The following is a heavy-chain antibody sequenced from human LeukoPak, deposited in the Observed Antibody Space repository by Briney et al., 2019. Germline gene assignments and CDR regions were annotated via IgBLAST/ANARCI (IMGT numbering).Heavy chain of an antibody. CDR2: ISGSGGST. V-gene: IGHV3-23*01. CDR1: GFTFSSYA. D-gene: IGHD3-3*01. Sequence: GGSLRLSCAASGFTFSSYAMSWVRQAPGKGLEWVSAISGSGGSTYYADSVKDRFTISRDNSKNTLYLQMNSLRAEDTAVYYCAKAYDFWSGYDYYMDVWGKGTTVTVSS. J-gene: IGHJ6*03. CDR3: AKAYDFWSGYDYYMDV.